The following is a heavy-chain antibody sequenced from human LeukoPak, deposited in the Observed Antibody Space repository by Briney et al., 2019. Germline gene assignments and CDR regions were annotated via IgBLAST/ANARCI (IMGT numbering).Heavy chain of an antibody. D-gene: IGHD3-16*02. CDR1: GGTFSSYA. CDR3: ARGAQHDYVWGSYRSFDY. J-gene: IGHJ4*02. V-gene: IGHV1-69*13. CDR2: IIPIFGTA. Sequence: SVKVSCKASGGTFSSYAISWVRQAPGQGLEWMGGIIPIFGTANYALKFQGRVTITADESTSTAYMELSSLRSEDTAVYYCARGAQHDYVWGSYRSFDYWGQGTLVTVSS.